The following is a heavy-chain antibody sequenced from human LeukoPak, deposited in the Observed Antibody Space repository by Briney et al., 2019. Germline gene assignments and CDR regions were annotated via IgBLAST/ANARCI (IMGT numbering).Heavy chain of an antibody. V-gene: IGHV3-23*01. CDR1: GFTFSSYA. Sequence: PGGSLRLSCAASGFTFSSYAMNWVRQAPGKGLEWVSGISGRGGNTYYADSVKGQFTISRDNSKNTLYLQMNSLRAEDTAVYYCARDSRVGAQPLYYYYYMDVWGKGTTVTVSS. CDR3: ARDSRVGAQPLYYYYYMDV. J-gene: IGHJ6*03. CDR2: ISGRGGNT. D-gene: IGHD1-26*01.